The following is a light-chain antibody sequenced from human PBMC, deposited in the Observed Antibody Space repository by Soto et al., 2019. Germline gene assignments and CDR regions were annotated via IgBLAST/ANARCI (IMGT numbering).Light chain of an antibody. CDR2: DAS. CDR3: QQRSNWPPLLT. Sequence: ETVLTQSPATLSLSPGERATLSCRASQSVGSYLAWYQQKPGQAPRLLIYDASTGATGIPARFSGSGSGTDFTLTISSLETEDFAVYYCQQRSNWPPLLTFGGGTKVEIK. CDR1: QSVGSY. V-gene: IGKV3-11*01. J-gene: IGKJ4*01.